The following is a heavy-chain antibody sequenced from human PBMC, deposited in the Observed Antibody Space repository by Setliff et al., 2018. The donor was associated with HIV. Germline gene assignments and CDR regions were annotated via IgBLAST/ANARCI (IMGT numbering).Heavy chain of an antibody. CDR1: GDSISGYY. Sequence: SETLSLTCTSSGDSISGYYWSWIRQPAGKGLEWIGRMHTSGNTNYNPSLKSRVTMSVDTSKNQFSLRLSSVIAADTAVYYCARDQKGYSYGYFDSWGQGTLVTVSS. CDR3: ARDQKGYSYGYFDS. D-gene: IGHD5-18*01. CDR2: MHTSGNT. J-gene: IGHJ4*03. V-gene: IGHV4-4*07.